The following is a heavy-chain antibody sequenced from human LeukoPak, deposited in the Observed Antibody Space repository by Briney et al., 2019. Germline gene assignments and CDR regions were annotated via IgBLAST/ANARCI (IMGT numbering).Heavy chain of an antibody. CDR2: IYYSGST. D-gene: IGHD6-19*01. J-gene: IGHJ4*02. CDR1: GGSISSYY. V-gene: IGHV4-59*08. Sequence: KPSETLSLTCTVSGGSISSYYWSWIRPPPGNGLEWIGYIYYSGSTNYNPSLKSRVTISVDTSKNQFSLKLSSVTAADTAVYYCARHRGIAVAGYIIDYWGQGTLVTVSS. CDR3: ARHRGIAVAGYIIDY.